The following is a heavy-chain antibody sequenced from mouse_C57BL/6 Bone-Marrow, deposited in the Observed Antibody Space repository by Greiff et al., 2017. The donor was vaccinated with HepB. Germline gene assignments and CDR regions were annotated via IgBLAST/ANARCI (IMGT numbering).Heavy chain of an antibody. CDR3: AREEGLTGTDIDY. Sequence: DVKLQESGPGLVKPSQSLSLTCSVTGYSITSGYYWNWIRQFPGNKLEWMGYISYDGSNNYNPSLKNRISITRDTSKNQFFLKLNSVTTEDTATYYCAREEGLTGTDIDYWGQITTLTVSS. CDR2: ISYDGSN. V-gene: IGHV3-6*01. J-gene: IGHJ2*01. D-gene: IGHD4-1*01. CDR1: GYSITSGYY.